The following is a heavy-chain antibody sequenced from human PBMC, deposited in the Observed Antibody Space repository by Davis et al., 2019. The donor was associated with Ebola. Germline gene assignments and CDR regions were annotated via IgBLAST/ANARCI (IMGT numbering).Heavy chain of an antibody. J-gene: IGHJ3*01. CDR3: ARAFDWNDRPFDL. D-gene: IGHD3-9*01. V-gene: IGHV3-48*01. CDR2: ITYDRSTI. CDR1: GFDFDRTT. Sequence: PGGSLRLSCAASGFDFDRTTMNWVRQAPGKGLEWVSSITYDRSTILYADSVKGRFTVSRDNAKNSLFLLLDSLRVDDTAMYYCARAFDWNDRPFDLWGQGTMVTVSA.